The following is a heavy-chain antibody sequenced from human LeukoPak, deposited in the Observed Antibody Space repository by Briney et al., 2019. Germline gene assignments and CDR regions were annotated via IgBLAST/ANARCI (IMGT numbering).Heavy chain of an antibody. CDR1: GFTFSTYG. CDR2: ISYDGSNK. CDR3: AKVVSGSYSYYYYGVDV. Sequence: GGSLRLSCAASGFTFSTYGMHWVRQAPGKGLEWVAVISYDGSNKYYADFVKGRFTISRDNSKNTLYLQMNSLRAEDTAVYYYAKVVSGSYSYYYYGVDVWGQRTTVTVS. V-gene: IGHV3-30*18. J-gene: IGHJ6*02. D-gene: IGHD1-26*01.